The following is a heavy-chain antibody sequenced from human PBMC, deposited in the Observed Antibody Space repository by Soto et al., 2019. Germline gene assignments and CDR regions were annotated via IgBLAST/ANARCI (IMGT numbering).Heavy chain of an antibody. Sequence: QVQLVESGGGVVQPGRSLRLSCAASGFTFSSYGMHWVRQAPGKGLEWVSSIRYHGSNKYYADFVKGRFIISRDNSKNTLYLQMNSLGTEDTAVYYCAKDGTGNYEDITYWGQGTLVTVSS. CDR1: GFTFSSYG. V-gene: IGHV3-30*02. J-gene: IGHJ4*02. CDR2: IRYHGSNK. CDR3: AKDGTGNYEDITY. D-gene: IGHD1-7*01.